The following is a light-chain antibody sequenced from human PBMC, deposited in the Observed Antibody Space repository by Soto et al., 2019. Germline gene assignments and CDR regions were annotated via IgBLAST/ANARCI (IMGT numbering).Light chain of an antibody. Sequence: QAVVTQPPSGSGAPGQRGTISCTGSSSNIGAGYDVHWYQQLPGTAPKLLIYGNSNRPSGVPDRFSGSKSGTSASLAITGLQAEDEADYYFQSYDSSLSGYVFGTGTKLTVL. V-gene: IGLV1-40*01. CDR1: SSNIGAGYD. CDR2: GNS. J-gene: IGLJ1*01. CDR3: QSYDSSLSGYV.